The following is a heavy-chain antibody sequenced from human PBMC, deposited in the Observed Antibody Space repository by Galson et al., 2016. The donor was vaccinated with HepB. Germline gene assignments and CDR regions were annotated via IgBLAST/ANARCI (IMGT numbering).Heavy chain of an antibody. J-gene: IGHJ3*02. CDR3: ARVSGNAFDI. Sequence: ETLSLTCTVSGGSISTYYWSWVRQPPGKGLEWIGDISDSGSTNHNPSLKSRVTISVDTSKNQFSLKLSSVTAADPAVYYCARVSGNAFDIWGHGKMVTVSS. V-gene: IGHV4-59*12. CDR1: GGSISTYY. CDR2: ISDSGST.